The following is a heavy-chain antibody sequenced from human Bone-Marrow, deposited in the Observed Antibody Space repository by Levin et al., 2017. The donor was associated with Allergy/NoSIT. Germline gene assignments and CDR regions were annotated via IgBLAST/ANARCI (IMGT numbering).Heavy chain of an antibody. Sequence: SQTLSLTCTVSGASISSGDYYWSWIRQPPGKGLEWIGYIYYNANTYYNPSLKSRVTISADTSKNQFSLKLSSVTAADTAVYYCARDDKAMKIVVGAGAFDIWGQGTMVTVSS. V-gene: IGHV4-30-4*01. CDR3: ARDDKAMKIVVGAGAFDI. CDR2: IYYNANT. J-gene: IGHJ3*02. CDR1: GASISSGDYY. D-gene: IGHD2-2*01.